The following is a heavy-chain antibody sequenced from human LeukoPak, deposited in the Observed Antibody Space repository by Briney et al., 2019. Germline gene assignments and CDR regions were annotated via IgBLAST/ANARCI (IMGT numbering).Heavy chain of an antibody. V-gene: IGHV3-7*01. CDR2: IKQDGTEK. Sequence: GESLRLSCAASGFTFTTYWLGWVRQPPGKGLEWVANIKQDGTEKYYVDSVKGRFTISRDNAKNALYLQMNSLRAEDTAVYYCAKDLHYGSADYWGQGTLVTVSS. CDR3: AKDLHYGSADY. CDR1: GFTFTTYW. J-gene: IGHJ4*02. D-gene: IGHD3-10*01.